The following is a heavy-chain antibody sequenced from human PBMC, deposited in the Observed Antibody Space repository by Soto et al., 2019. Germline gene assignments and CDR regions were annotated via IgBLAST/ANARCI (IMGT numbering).Heavy chain of an antibody. CDR2: FDPEDGET. D-gene: IGHD4-17*01. CDR3: ATTVTGGDYIHYYYGMDV. J-gene: IGHJ6*02. V-gene: IGHV1-24*01. Sequence: QVQLVQYVAEVKKPGASVRVSCKVSGYTLTELSMHWVRQAPGKGLEWMGGFDPEDGETIYAQKFQGRVTMTEDTSTDTAYMELSSLRSEDTAVYYCATTVTGGDYIHYYYGMDVWGQGTTVTVSS. CDR1: GYTLTELS.